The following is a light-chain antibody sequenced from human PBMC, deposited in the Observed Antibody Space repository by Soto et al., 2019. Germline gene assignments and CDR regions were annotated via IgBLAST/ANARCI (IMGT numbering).Light chain of an antibody. V-gene: IGLV2-14*03. CDR2: DVN. CDR3: CSYTSSSTHV. Sequence: QSALTQRASVSGSPGQSITISCTGTSSDVGGYNFVSWYQQHPGKVPKLMIFDVNRRPSGVSDRFSGSKSGNTASLTISGLQAEDEGDYYCCSYTSSSTHVFGRGTKLTVL. CDR1: SSDVGGYNF. J-gene: IGLJ1*01.